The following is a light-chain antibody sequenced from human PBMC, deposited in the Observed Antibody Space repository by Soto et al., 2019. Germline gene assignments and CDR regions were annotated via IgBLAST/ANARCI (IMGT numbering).Light chain of an antibody. V-gene: IGKV3-20*01. CDR1: QSVTSSN. J-gene: IGKJ5*01. Sequence: EIVLTQSPGTLSLSPGERATLSCRASQSVTSSNLAWYQQKPVQAPRLLIYGASSRATGIPDRFSGSGSGTDFTLTISRLEPEDFAVYYCQQYGSSPPITFGQGTRLEIK. CDR3: QQYGSSPPIT. CDR2: GAS.